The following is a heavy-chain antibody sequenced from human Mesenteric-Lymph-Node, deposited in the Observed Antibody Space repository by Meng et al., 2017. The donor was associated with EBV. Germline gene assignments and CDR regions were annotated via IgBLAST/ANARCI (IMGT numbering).Heavy chain of an antibody. D-gene: IGHD3-22*01. Sequence: QITLKESGPTLVKPXXTLTLTXTFSGFSLSTSGAGVGWIRQPPGKALEWLALIYWDDDKRYSPSLKSRLTITKDTSKNQVVLTMTNMDPVDIATYYCAHSYYYDSSGYYYDRYYFDDWGQGTLVTVAS. CDR2: IYWDDDK. CDR1: GFSLSTSGAG. V-gene: IGHV2-5*02. CDR3: AHSYYYDSSGYYYDRYYFDD. J-gene: IGHJ4*02.